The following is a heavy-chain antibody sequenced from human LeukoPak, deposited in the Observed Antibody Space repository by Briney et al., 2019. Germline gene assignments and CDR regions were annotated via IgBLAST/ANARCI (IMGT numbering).Heavy chain of an antibody. CDR3: ARTRFGELLGAFDI. CDR1: GFTVSSNY. V-gene: IGHV3-53*01. Sequence: GGSLRLSCAAPGFTVSSNYMSWFGKAPGKGLEWFSVIYSGGSTYYADSVKGRFTISRYNSKNTLYLQMNSLRAEDTAVYYCARTRFGELLGAFDIWGQGTMVTVSS. D-gene: IGHD3-10*01. CDR2: IYSGGST. J-gene: IGHJ3*02.